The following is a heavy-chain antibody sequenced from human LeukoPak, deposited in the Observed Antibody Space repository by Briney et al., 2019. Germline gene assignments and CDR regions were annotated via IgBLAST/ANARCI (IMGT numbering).Heavy chain of an antibody. CDR1: GGSISSGSYY. Sequence: SETLSLTCTVSGGSISSGSYYWSWIRQPAGKGLEWIGRIYTSGSTNYNPSLKSRVTISVDTSKNRFSLKLSSVTAADTAVYYCAREPDSSGYLDAFDIWGQGTMVTVSS. CDR2: IYTSGST. V-gene: IGHV4-61*02. D-gene: IGHD3-22*01. CDR3: AREPDSSGYLDAFDI. J-gene: IGHJ3*02.